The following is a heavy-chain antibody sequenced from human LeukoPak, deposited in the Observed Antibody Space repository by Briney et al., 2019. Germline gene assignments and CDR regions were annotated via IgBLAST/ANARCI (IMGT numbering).Heavy chain of an antibody. CDR3: ARDSTGYWYFDL. D-gene: IGHD3-3*02. Sequence: PGGSLRLSCAASGLTVTNAWMNWVRQAPGKGLEWVSVFYSGGDTHYADSVKGRFTISRDNSKNTLYLQMNSLRAEDTAVYYCARDSTGYWYFDLWGRGTLVSVSS. V-gene: IGHV3-53*01. CDR2: FYSGGDT. CDR1: GLTVTNAW. J-gene: IGHJ2*01.